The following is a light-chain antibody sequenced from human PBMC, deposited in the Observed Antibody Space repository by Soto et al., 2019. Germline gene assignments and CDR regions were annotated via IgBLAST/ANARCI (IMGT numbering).Light chain of an antibody. V-gene: IGKV1-39*01. Sequence: IQMTQSPSSLSASVGDRITITCRASHSIDNYLSWYQLKPGKAPRLLIYAASNLQRGVPSRFTGSGSGTDFPLTINNLQPDDFAVYYCQQCFSIPPTFGHGTKVDIK. CDR3: QQCFSIPPT. J-gene: IGKJ1*01. CDR2: AAS. CDR1: HSIDNY.